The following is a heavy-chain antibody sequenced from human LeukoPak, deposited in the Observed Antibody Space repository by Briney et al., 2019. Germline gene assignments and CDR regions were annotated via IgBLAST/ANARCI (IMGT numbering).Heavy chain of an antibody. V-gene: IGHV3-33*01. CDR2: IWYDGSTK. Sequence: PGRSLRLSCAASGFTFRTYGMHWVRQAPGKGLEWVAIIWYDGSTKYYAESVKGRFTISRDNSKNMLYLQMNSLRAEDTAVYYCARVRDYSNNFDCWGQGTLVTVSS. CDR3: ARVRDYSNNFDC. J-gene: IGHJ4*02. CDR1: GFTFRTYG. D-gene: IGHD4-11*01.